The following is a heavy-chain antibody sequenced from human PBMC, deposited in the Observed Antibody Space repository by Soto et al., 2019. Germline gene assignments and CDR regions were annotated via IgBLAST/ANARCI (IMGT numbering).Heavy chain of an antibody. V-gene: IGHV1-2*02. Sequence: QVQLVQSGAEVKKPGASVKVSCKASGYTFTGYYMHWVRQAPGQGLEWMGWINTNSGGTNSAQKFQGRVTMTRDTSISKAYMELSRLRSDDTAVYYCARVYYDSSGYPDSWGQGTLVTVSS. J-gene: IGHJ5*01. CDR3: ARVYYDSSGYPDS. CDR2: INTNSGGT. D-gene: IGHD3-22*01. CDR1: GYTFTGYY.